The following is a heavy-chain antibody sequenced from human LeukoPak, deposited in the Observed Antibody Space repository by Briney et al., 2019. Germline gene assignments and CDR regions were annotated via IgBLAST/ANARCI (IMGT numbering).Heavy chain of an antibody. CDR3: ARADGDYGGNYGC. Sequence: GASVKVSCKASGYTFTGYYIHWVRQAPGRGPAWMGWINPNSGGINYAQKFQGRVTMTRDTSISTAYMELSRLRSDDTAVYYCARADGDYGGNYGCWGQGTLVTVSS. V-gene: IGHV1-2*02. J-gene: IGHJ4*02. D-gene: IGHD4-23*01. CDR1: GYTFTGYY. CDR2: INPNSGGI.